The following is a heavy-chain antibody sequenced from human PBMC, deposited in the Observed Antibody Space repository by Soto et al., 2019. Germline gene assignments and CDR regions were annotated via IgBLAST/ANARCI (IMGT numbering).Heavy chain of an antibody. D-gene: IGHD3-3*01. V-gene: IGHV4-34*01. CDR3: ARLITKEGYYYMDV. Sequence: SETLSLTCAVYGGSFSGYYWSWIRQPPGKGLEWIGEINHSGSTNYNPSLKSRVTISVDTSKNQFSLKLSSVTAADTAVYYCARLITKEGYYYMDVWGKGTTVTVSS. CDR2: INHSGST. J-gene: IGHJ6*03. CDR1: GGSFSGYY.